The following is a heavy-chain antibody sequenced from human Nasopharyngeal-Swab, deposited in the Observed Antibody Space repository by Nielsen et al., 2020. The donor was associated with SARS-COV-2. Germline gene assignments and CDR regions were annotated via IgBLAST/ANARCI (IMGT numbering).Heavy chain of an antibody. D-gene: IGHD3-9*01. Sequence: GGSLRLSCAASGFGFDDYGMTWVRQAPGKGLEWVSTINWNGGSRTYADSVKGRFTISRDNSKSTLYLQMNRLRVEDTAVYYCAKRGAFLEILTGYPPIDYWGVGTLVIVSS. CDR3: AKRGAFLEILTGYPPIDY. CDR2: INWNGGSR. V-gene: IGHV3-20*04. J-gene: IGHJ4*02. CDR1: GFGFDDYG.